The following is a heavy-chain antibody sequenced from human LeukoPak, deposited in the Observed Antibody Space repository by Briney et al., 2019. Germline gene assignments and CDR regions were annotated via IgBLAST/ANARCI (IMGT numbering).Heavy chain of an antibody. V-gene: IGHV4-59*11. J-gene: IGHJ4*02. CDR2: IHYTEGS. D-gene: IGHD3-10*01. Sequence: SVTLSLTRTVYGGPSTSQYWTRMRPPQGKGLEWIVYIHYTEGSYYNPSLKSRVTISLDPSKNQYSLKLRSVTAADTAVYYCTSWGFGTLTGHGLDYWGQGTWSPSPQ. CDR3: TSWGFGTLTGHGLDY. CDR1: GGPSTSQY.